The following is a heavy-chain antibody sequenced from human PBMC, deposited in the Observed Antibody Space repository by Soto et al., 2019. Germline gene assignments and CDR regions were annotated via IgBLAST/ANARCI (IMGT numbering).Heavy chain of an antibody. CDR1: GYTFTSYA. V-gene: IGHV1-3*01. D-gene: IGHD5-12*01. CDR2: INAGNGNT. Sequence: ASVKVSCKASGYTFTSYAMHWVRQAPGQRLEWMGWINAGNGNTKYSQKFQGRVTITRDTSASTAYMELSSLRSEDTAVYYCARDRIEWLRKGSDAFDIWGQGTMVTVSS. J-gene: IGHJ3*02. CDR3: ARDRIEWLRKGSDAFDI.